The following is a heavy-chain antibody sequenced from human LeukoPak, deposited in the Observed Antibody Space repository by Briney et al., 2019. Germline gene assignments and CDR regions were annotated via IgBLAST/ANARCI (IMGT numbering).Heavy chain of an antibody. CDR3: AKDGRIRLSGWFGEGGDFDY. CDR2: IRYDGSNK. Sequence: PGGSLRLSCAASGFTYSSYGMHWVRQAPGKGLEWVAFIRYDGSNKYYADSVKGRFTISRDNSKNTLYLQMNSLRAEDTAVYYCAKDGRIRLSGWFGEGGDFDYWGQGTLVTVSS. V-gene: IGHV3-30*02. J-gene: IGHJ4*02. D-gene: IGHD3-10*01. CDR1: GFTYSSYG.